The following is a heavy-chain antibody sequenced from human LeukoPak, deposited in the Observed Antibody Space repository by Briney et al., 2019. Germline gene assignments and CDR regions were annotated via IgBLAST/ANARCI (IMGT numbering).Heavy chain of an antibody. CDR2: IYHSGST. Sequence: SETLSLTCTVSGGSISSGGYYWSWIRQPPGKGLEWIGYIYHSGSTYYNPSLKSRVTISVDRSKNQFSLKLSSVTAADTAVYYCARDLRYGPPVKSREVWGQGTLVTVSS. J-gene: IGHJ4*02. V-gene: IGHV4-30-2*01. CDR3: ARDLRYGPPVKSREV. CDR1: GGSISSGGYY. D-gene: IGHD1-14*01.